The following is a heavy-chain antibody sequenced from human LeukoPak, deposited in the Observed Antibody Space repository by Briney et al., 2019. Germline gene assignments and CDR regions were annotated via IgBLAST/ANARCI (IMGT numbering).Heavy chain of an antibody. Sequence: SQTLSLTCTVSGGSISSGSYYWSWIRQPAGKGLEWIGRIYTSGSTNYNPSLKSRVTISVDTSKNQFSLKLSSVTAADTAVYYCARVVEDYCDSSGFYYFDYWGQGTLVTVSS. D-gene: IGHD3-22*01. CDR3: ARVVEDYCDSSGFYYFDY. V-gene: IGHV4-61*02. CDR2: IYTSGST. J-gene: IGHJ4*02. CDR1: GGSISSGSYY.